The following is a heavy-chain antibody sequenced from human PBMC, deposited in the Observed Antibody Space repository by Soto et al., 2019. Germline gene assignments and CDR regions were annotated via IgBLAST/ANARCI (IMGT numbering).Heavy chain of an antibody. CDR3: ARSGTYYYDRGPDY. CDR1: GGSISSSSYY. D-gene: IGHD3-22*01. V-gene: IGHV4-39*01. Sequence: PSETLSLTCTVSGGSISSSSYYWGWIRQPPGKGLEWIGSIYYSGSTYHNPSLKSRVTISVDTSKNQFSLKLSSVTAADTAVYYCARSGTYYYDRGPDYWGQGTLVTVSS. CDR2: IYYSGST. J-gene: IGHJ4*02.